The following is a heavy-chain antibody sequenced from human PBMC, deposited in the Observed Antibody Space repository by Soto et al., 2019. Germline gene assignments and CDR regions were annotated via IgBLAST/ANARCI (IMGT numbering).Heavy chain of an antibody. V-gene: IGHV3-23*01. CDR2: ITTSGGNT. D-gene: IGHD2-8*01. Sequence: EVQLLESGGGLVQPGGSLRLSCADSGFTFSSYALSWVRQAPGKGLEWVSTITTSGGNTYYADSVKGRFTISRDNSKNKLYLQMNSLRAEDTAVYYCAGRYCTNGVCYTNYYYYMDVWGKGTTVTVSS. CDR3: AGRYCTNGVCYTNYYYYMDV. J-gene: IGHJ6*03. CDR1: GFTFSSYA.